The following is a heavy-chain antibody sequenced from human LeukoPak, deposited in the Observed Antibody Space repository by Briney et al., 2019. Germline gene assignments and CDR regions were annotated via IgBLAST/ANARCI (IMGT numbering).Heavy chain of an antibody. V-gene: IGHV4-4*07. CDR3: ARDSAGFGELSSYYYYMDV. D-gene: IGHD3-10*01. CDR2: FHTSGTT. CDR1: GGSISSYY. Sequence: SETLSLTCTVSGGSISSYYWSWIRQPAGKGLEWIRRFHTSGTTNYNPSLRSRVTMSADTSKNQFSLKLSSVTAADTAVYYCARDSAGFGELSSYYYYMDVWGKGTTVTISS. J-gene: IGHJ6*03.